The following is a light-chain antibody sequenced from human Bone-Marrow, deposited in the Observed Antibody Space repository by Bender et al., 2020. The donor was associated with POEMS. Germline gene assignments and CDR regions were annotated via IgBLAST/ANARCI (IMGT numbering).Light chain of an antibody. V-gene: IGLV1-40*01. CDR3: SSYTSSSTPWV. J-gene: IGLJ3*02. CDR2: GNI. Sequence: QSVLTQPPSVSGAPGQRVTISCTGSSSNIGAGYDVHWYQQLPGTAPKLLIYGNINRPSGVPDRFSGSKSGTSASLAITGLQAEDEADYYCSSYTSSSTPWVFGGGTKLTVL. CDR1: SSNIGAGYD.